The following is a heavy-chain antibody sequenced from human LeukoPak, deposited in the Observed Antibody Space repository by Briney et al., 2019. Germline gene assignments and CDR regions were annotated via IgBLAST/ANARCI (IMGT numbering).Heavy chain of an antibody. V-gene: IGHV3-30*03. CDR1: GFTFSSYG. J-gene: IGHJ4*02. D-gene: IGHD6-6*01. CDR3: ATDSSSSGEHDLRY. CDR2: ISYDGSNK. Sequence: GGSLLLSCAASGFTFSSYGMHWVRQAPGKGLEWVAVISYDGSNKYYADSVKGRFTISRDNSKNTLYLQMNSLRAEDTAVYYCATDSSSSGEHDLRYWGQGTLVTVSS.